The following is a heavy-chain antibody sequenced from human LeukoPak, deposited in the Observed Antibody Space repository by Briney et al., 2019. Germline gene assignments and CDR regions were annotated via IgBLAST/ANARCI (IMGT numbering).Heavy chain of an antibody. CDR1: GGSISSYY. CDR3: ARARYCSSTSCYKGVGYYYYGMDV. CDR2: IYYSGST. V-gene: IGHV4-59*12. D-gene: IGHD2-2*02. J-gene: IGHJ6*02. Sequence: PSETLSLTCTVSGGSISSYYWSWIRQPPGKGLEWIGYIYYSGSTNYNPSLKSRVTISVDTSKNQFSLKLSSVTAADTAVYYCARARYCSSTSCYKGVGYYYYGMDVWGQGTTVTVSS.